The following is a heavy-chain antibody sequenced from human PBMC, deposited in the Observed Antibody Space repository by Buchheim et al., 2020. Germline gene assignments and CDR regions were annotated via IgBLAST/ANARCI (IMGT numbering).Heavy chain of an antibody. CDR3: AKDRTPDGRYELDY. Sequence: EVQLLESGGGLVQPGGSLRLSCAASGFTFRSYAMSWVRQAPGKGLEWLLVIVGGGNGITYADAVTGRFTISREKSTNILYMQMNSLRVDDTAIYYCAKDRTPDGRYELDYWGQG. J-gene: IGHJ4*02. CDR1: GFTFRSYA. D-gene: IGHD5-12*01. V-gene: IGHV3-23*03. CDR2: IVGGGNGI.